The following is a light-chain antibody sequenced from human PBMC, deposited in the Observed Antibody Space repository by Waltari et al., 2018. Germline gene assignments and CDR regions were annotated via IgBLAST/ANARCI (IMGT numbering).Light chain of an antibody. V-gene: IGKV1-12*01. CDR1: QDIHNW. J-gene: IGKJ3*01. CDR2: GAS. CDR3: QQANKFPFA. Sequence: DIQMTQSPSYVSASVGDTVTITCRASQDIHNWLAWYQQKPGKAPKLLIYGASSLQTGVPSRLSGSGSGTDFTLTIGSLQAEDSATYYCQQANKFPFAFGPGTRVDFK.